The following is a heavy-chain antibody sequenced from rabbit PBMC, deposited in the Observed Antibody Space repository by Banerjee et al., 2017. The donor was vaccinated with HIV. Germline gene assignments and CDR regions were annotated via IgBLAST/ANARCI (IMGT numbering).Heavy chain of an antibody. CDR3: ARGTGGSTAYYGVNL. Sequence: ESGGGLVQPGESLTLTCKASGFDFSSYYMTWVRQAPGKGLEWIGYIDPVFGSAYYASWVNDRFTISSHNAQNTLYLQLNSLTAADTATYFCARGTGGSTAYYGVNLWGQGTLVTVS. CDR2: IDPVFGSA. CDR1: GFDFSSYY. V-gene: IGHV1S7*01. J-gene: IGHJ6*01. D-gene: IGHD7-1*01.